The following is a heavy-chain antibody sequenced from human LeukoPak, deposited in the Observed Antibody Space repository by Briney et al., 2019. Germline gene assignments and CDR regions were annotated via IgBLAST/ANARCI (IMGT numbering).Heavy chain of an antibody. J-gene: IGHJ3*02. CDR3: AAYCTNGVCHGGAFDI. Sequence: SQTLSLTCTVSGGSISSGDYYWSWIRQPPGEGLEWLGYIYYSGSTYYNPSLKSRVTIAVDTSKNQFSLKLSSVTAADTAVYYCAAYCTNGVCHGGAFDIWGQGTMVTVSS. V-gene: IGHV4-30-4*08. CDR2: IYYSGST. D-gene: IGHD2-8*01. CDR1: GGSISSGDYY.